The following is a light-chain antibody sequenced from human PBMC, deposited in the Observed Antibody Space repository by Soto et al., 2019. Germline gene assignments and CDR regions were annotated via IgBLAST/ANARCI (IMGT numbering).Light chain of an antibody. Sequence: IVMVQSPATLSVSPGESVILSCRASQNIDTKLAWYRQRPGQAPRHLIYSASIRATGIPARFSGSGSGTEFTLPSSGLQSEDFAVYYCQQYKEWRTFGQGTNVDI. CDR1: QNIDTK. CDR3: QQYKEWRT. CDR2: SAS. J-gene: IGKJ1*01. V-gene: IGKV3-15*01.